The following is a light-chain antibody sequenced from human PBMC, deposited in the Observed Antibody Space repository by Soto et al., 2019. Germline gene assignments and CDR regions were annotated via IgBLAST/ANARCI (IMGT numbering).Light chain of an antibody. CDR1: QSVSSY. CDR3: QQRSNWPFT. V-gene: IGKV3-11*01. Sequence: EIVLTQSPATLSLSPGETATLSCRASQSVSSYLAWYQQKPGQAPRLLIYAASNRATGIPARFSGSGSRTDFTLTISSLEPEDFAVYYCQQRSNWPFTFGPGTTGDI. CDR2: AAS. J-gene: IGKJ3*01.